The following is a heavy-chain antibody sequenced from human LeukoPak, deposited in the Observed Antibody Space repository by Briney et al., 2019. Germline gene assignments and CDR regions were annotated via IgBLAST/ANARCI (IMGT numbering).Heavy chain of an antibody. CDR3: AKVPYSDYGSGRPPFMDV. CDR1: GFNFDDYA. Sequence: GGSLRLSCAVSGFNFDDYAMHWVRQAPGRGLEWVSTISDIGGSTYYADSVKGRFTISRENSKNTLYLQMNSLRAEDTAIYYCAKVPYSDYGSGRPPFMDVWGQGATVAVSS. V-gene: IGHV3-23*01. D-gene: IGHD3-10*01. J-gene: IGHJ6*02. CDR2: ISDIGGST.